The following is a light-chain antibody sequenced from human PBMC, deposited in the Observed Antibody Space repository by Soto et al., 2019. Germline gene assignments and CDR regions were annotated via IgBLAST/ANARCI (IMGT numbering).Light chain of an antibody. CDR3: QQYNSYWT. Sequence: IQMPQSPSTLSASVGDRVTITCRASQSISTYLAWYQQKPGKAPKLLIYDASSLESGVPSRFSGSGSGTEFTLTISSLQPDDFATYYCQQYNSYWTFGQGTKVDI. V-gene: IGKV1-5*01. CDR1: QSISTY. CDR2: DAS. J-gene: IGKJ1*01.